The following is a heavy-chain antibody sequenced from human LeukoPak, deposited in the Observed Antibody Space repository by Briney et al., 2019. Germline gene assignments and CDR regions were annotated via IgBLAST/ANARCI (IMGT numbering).Heavy chain of an antibody. D-gene: IGHD3-10*01. V-gene: IGHV1-2*02. CDR1: GGTFSSYA. J-gene: IGHJ4*02. CDR3: ARAYYGSGSEDY. Sequence: GASVKVSCKASGGTFSSYAISWVRQAPGQGLEWMGWINPNSGGTDYAQKFQGRVTMTRDTSINTVYMELSRLRSDDTAVYYCARAYYGSGSEDYWGQGTLVSVSS. CDR2: INPNSGGT.